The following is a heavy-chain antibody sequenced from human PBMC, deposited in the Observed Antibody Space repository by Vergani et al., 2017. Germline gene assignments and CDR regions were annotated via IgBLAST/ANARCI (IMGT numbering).Heavy chain of an antibody. J-gene: IGHJ4*02. V-gene: IGHV3-30*02. CDR2: IQFDGSNQ. CDR1: GFTLSNYD. Sequence: QVQLVESGGGVVQRGGSLRLSCATSGFTLSNYDMQWIRQGPGKGLEFVAFIQFDGSNQYYADSVKGRFTISRDFSKNTLYLQRNSLRTDDTATYYCAKHFRGWGIDYWGQGTQVIVSS. D-gene: IGHD3-16*01. CDR3: AKHFRGWGIDY.